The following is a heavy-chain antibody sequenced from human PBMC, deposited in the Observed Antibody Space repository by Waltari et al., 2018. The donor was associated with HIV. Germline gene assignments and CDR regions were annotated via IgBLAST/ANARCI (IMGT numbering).Heavy chain of an antibody. CDR1: GFPLSSSS. Sequence: EVQLVESGGGLVKHGGSLRLSCSASGFPLSSSSINWVRQARGKGLGWVASISSSSSYIYYAESVKVRFTISRDNAKNSLYLQMNSLRAEDTAVYYCARGDGVFDYWGQGTLVTVSS. CDR3: ARGDGVFDY. D-gene: IGHD3-16*01. V-gene: IGHV3-21*01. J-gene: IGHJ4*02. CDR2: ISSSSSYI.